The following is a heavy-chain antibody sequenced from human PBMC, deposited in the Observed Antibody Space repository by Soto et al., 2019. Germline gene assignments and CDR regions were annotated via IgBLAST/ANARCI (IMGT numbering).Heavy chain of an antibody. Sequence: SETLSLTCTVSGGSISSSSYYWGWIRQPPGKGLEWIGSIYYSGSTYYNPSLKSRVTISVDTSKNQFSLKLSSVTAADTAVYYCARHSWGLGEGGGLDYWGQGTLVTVSS. V-gene: IGHV4-39*01. CDR2: IYYSGST. D-gene: IGHD7-27*01. CDR3: ARHSWGLGEGGGLDY. CDR1: GGSISSSSYY. J-gene: IGHJ4*02.